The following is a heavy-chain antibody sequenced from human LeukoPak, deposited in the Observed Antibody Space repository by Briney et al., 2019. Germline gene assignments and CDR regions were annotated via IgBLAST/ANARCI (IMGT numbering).Heavy chain of an antibody. Sequence: PSETLSLTCGVSGASVSDGNYYWGWIRQPPGKGLEWIGYMFYSESTKYNPSLKSRVTISVDKSKNQFSLHMSSVTAADTAVYYCARHGAGGYAYYYYGMDVWGLGATVTVSS. CDR2: MFYSEST. D-gene: IGHD2-2*01. CDR3: ARHGAGGYAYYYYGMDV. CDR1: GASVSDGNYY. J-gene: IGHJ6*02. V-gene: IGHV4-61*01.